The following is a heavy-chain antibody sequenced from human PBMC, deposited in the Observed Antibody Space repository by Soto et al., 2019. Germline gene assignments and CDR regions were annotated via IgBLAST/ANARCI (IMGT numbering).Heavy chain of an antibody. Sequence: EVQLLESGGGLVQPGGSLRLSCAGSGFNFGHYAMSWVRQAPGQEVEWVSGISGSSGRTYYADSVKGRFTISKDNSKNMLSLQMTSLSAEDTAVYYCASRNGYWGQGTLVTVSS. D-gene: IGHD3-22*01. CDR2: ISGSSGRT. J-gene: IGHJ4*02. CDR3: ASRNGY. V-gene: IGHV3-23*01. CDR1: GFNFGHYA.